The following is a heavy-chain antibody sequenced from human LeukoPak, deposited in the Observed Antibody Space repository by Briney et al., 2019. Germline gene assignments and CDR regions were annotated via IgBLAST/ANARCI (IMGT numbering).Heavy chain of an antibody. CDR1: GGSFSGYY. CDR2: INHSGST. CDR3: ARPPYGDSEYFQH. Sequence: PSETLSLTCAVYGGSFSGYYWSWIRQPPGKGLEWIGEINHSGSTNYNPSLKSRVTISVDTSKNQFSLKLSSVTAADTAAYYCARPPYGDSEYFQHWGQGTLVTVSS. D-gene: IGHD4-17*01. J-gene: IGHJ1*01. V-gene: IGHV4-34*01.